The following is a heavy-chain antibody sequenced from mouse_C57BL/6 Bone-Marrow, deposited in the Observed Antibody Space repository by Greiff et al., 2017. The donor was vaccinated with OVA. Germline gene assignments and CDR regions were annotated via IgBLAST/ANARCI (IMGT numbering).Heavy chain of an antibody. J-gene: IGHJ2*01. CDR2: IDPEDGDT. D-gene: IGHD1-1*01. V-gene: IGHV14-1*01. Sequence: DVQLVESGAELVRPGASVKLSCTASGFNIKDYYMHWVKQRPEQGLEWIGRIDPEDGDTEYAPKFQGKATMTADTSSNTAYLQLSSLTSEDTAVYYCTTSHYCDSSTGYFDYWGQGTTLTVSS. CDR1: GFNIKDYY. CDR3: TTSHYCDSSTGYFDY.